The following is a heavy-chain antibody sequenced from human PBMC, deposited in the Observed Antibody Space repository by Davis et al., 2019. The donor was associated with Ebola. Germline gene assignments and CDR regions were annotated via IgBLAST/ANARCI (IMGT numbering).Heavy chain of an antibody. CDR3: ARGEAAAGTISRWYFDY. D-gene: IGHD6-13*01. CDR2: ISWNSGSI. CDR1: GFTFDDYA. J-gene: IGHJ4*02. Sequence: SLKISCAASGFTFDDYAMHWVRQAPGKGLEWVSGISWNSGSIGYADSMKGRFTISRDNSKNTLYLQMNSLRAEDTAVYYCARGEAAAGTISRWYFDYWGQGTLVTVSS. V-gene: IGHV3-9*01.